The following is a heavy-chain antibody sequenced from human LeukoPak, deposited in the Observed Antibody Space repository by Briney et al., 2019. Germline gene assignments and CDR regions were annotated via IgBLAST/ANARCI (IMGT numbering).Heavy chain of an antibody. D-gene: IGHD2-15*01. CDR1: GFTFSSYS. CDR3: ASSIVEYFQH. Sequence: GGSLRLSCAASGFTFSSYSMNWVRQAPGKGLEWVSSISSSSSYIYYADSVKGRFTISRDNAKNTLYLQMNSLRAEDTAVYYCASSIVEYFQHWGQGTLVTVSS. CDR2: ISSSSSYI. J-gene: IGHJ1*01. V-gene: IGHV3-21*01.